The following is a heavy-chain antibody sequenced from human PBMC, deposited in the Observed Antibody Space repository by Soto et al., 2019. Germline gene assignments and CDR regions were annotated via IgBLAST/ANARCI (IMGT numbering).Heavy chain of an antibody. CDR1: GFTFSSYG. J-gene: IGHJ6*02. V-gene: IGHV3-30*18. Sequence: GGSLRLSCAASGFTFSSYGTHWVRQAPGKGLEWVAVISNDGSKKYYADSVKGRFTISRDNSKNTLYLQMNSLRAEDTAVYYCAKDSGTAMVTSYYYYGMDVWGQGTTVTV. CDR2: ISNDGSKK. D-gene: IGHD5-18*01. CDR3: AKDSGTAMVTSYYYYGMDV.